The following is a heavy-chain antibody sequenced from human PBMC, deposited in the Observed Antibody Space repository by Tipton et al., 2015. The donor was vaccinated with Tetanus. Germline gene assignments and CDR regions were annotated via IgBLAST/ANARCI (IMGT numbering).Heavy chain of an antibody. CDR1: GFTFSDYW. CDR2: INSDGGIT. D-gene: IGHD3-10*01. CDR3: TRGRQYFDY. Sequence: SLRLSCVASGFTFSDYWMHWVRQAPGKGLVWVSRINSDGGITDYADSVKGRPTIARDNAKNTLYFQMNSLRVEDTAVYYCTRGRQYFDYWGQGILVTVSS. J-gene: IGHJ4*02. V-gene: IGHV3-74*01.